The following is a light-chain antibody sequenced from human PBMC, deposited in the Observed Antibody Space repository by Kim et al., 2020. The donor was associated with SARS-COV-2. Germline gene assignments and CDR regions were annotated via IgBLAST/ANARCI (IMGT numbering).Light chain of an antibody. CDR3: QVWDSSSDHPV. V-gene: IGLV3-21*04. J-gene: IGLJ3*02. Sequence: APRKTARITCGGNNIGSKSVHWYQQKPGQAPVLVIYYDSDRPSGIPERFSGSNSGNTATLTISRVEAGDEADYYCQVWDSSSDHPVFGGGTKLTV. CDR2: YDS. CDR1: NIGSKS.